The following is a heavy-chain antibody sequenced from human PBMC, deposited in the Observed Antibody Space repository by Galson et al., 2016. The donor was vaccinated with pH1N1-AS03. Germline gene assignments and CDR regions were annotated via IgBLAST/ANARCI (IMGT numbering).Heavy chain of an antibody. J-gene: IGHJ6*02. Sequence: VKVSCKVSGSTFSDHFVHWVQQAPGKRPEWLGLVDPEHADSMYLEKFQGRVTITADTSTDTVYMDLSGLTSDDTAVYFCATLDCRSSICQYHGMDVWGQGTTVIVSS. V-gene: IGHV1-69-2*01. CDR3: ATLDCRSSICQYHGMDV. CDR1: GSTFSDHF. D-gene: IGHD2-21*01. CDR2: VDPEHADS.